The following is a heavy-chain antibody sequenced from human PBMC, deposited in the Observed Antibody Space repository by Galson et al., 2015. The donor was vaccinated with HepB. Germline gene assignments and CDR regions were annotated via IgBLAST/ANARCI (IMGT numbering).Heavy chain of an antibody. CDR2: INTNTGNP. CDR3: ARHHGAFDI. V-gene: IGHV7-4-1*02. J-gene: IGHJ3*02. CDR1: GYSFSNSA. Sequence: SVKVSCKASGYSFSNSAMNWVRQAPGQGLEWLGWINTNTGNPTYAQGLTGQFVFSLDTSVTTAYLQISSLKAEDTAVYYCARHHGAFDIWGQGTMVTVSS.